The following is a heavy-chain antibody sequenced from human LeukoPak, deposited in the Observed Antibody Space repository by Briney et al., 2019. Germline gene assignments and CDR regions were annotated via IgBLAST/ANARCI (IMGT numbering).Heavy chain of an antibody. D-gene: IGHD3-10*01. Sequence: PAGSLRLSCAASGFAFNTYAMHWIRQAPGQGLEWVALIWHDGSHKYYSYSVRGQFAISRDNSKNTVSLQMNNLRREDTAVYYCAGEIFGSGSYPDFWGQETLVTVSS. CDR1: GFAFNTYA. J-gene: IGHJ4*02. CDR2: IWHDGSHK. CDR3: AGEIFGSGSYPDF. V-gene: IGHV3-33*01.